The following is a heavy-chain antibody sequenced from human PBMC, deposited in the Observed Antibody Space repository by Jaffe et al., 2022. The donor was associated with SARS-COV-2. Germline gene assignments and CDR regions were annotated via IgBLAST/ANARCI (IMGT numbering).Heavy chain of an antibody. Sequence: EVQLLESGGGLVQPGGSLRLSCAASGFTFGNYVMRWVRQAPGKGLEWVSSIGGSGGITRYADSVKGRFTISRDNSKNTLYLQMNSLRVEDTAVYYCAKSSEAFATEDWGQGTLVIVSS. J-gene: IGHJ4*02. CDR2: IGGSGGIT. V-gene: IGHV3-23*01. CDR1: GFTFGNYV. D-gene: IGHD3-3*02. CDR3: AKSSEAFATED.